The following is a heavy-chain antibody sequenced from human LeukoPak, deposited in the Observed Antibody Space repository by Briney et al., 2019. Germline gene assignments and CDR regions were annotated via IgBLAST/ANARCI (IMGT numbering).Heavy chain of an antibody. V-gene: IGHV4-4*07. CDR2: IYSTGST. D-gene: IGHD6-13*01. J-gene: IGHJ4*02. CDR1: GGSISSYY. CDR3: ARQIASADTAGFDF. Sequence: YPSETLSLTCTVSGGSISSYYWSWIRQPAGKGLEWIGRIYSTGSTNYNPSLKSRVTMSVDTSKNQFSLRLRSVTAADTAVYYCARQIASADTAGFDFWGQGALVTVSS.